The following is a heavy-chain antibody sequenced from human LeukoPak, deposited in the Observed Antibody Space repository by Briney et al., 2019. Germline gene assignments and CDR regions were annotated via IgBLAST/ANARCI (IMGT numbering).Heavy chain of an antibody. CDR2: IYYSGST. V-gene: IGHV4-59*01. Sequence: SETLSLTCTVSGGSISSYYWSWIRQPPGEGLEWIGYIYYSGSTNYNPSLKSRVTISVDTSKNQFSLKLSSATAADTAVYYCARAVAAAGYYFDYWGQASLLTVSS. CDR3: ARAVAAAGYYFDY. J-gene: IGHJ4*01. CDR1: GGSISSYY. D-gene: IGHD6-13*01.